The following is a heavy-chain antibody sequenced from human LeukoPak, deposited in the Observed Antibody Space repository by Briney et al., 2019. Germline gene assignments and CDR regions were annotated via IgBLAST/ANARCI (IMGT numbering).Heavy chain of an antibody. CDR2: IYARDGST. CDR1: GYTFTSNY. Sequence: ASVKVSCKASGYTFTSNYIHWVRQAPGQGLEWMGMIYARDGSTSYAQKFQGRVTVTRDTSTSTVHMELSGLRSEDTAVYYCARDQEGFAYWGQGTLVTVSS. CDR3: ARDQEGFAY. V-gene: IGHV1-46*01. J-gene: IGHJ4*02.